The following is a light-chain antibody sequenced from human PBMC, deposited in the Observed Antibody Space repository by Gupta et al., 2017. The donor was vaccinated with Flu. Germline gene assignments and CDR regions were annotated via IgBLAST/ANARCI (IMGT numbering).Light chain of an antibody. J-gene: IGKJ3*01. Sequence: DIQMTHSPSSLSAPVGDRVTITCRASQGISNYLAWYQQKPGKVPKLLIDAASTLQSGVPSRCSGSGSGTDITRISSRLQAEYGATYYCQEYDRAPFTFGPGTKVDIK. CDR1: QGISNY. V-gene: IGKV1-27*01. CDR2: AAS. CDR3: QEYDRAPFT.